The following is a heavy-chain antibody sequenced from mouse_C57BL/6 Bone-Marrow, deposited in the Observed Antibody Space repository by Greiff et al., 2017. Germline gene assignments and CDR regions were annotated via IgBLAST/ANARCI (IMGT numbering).Heavy chain of an antibody. CDR2: IDPSDSYT. CDR3: ARELRPHYFDY. D-gene: IGHD3-2*02. J-gene: IGHJ2*01. Sequence: VQLQQPGAELVMPGASVKLSCKASGSTFTSYWMHWVKQRPGHGLEWIGEIDPSDSYTNYNQKFKGKYTLTVDKSSSTAYMQLSSLTSEDSAVYYCARELRPHYFDYWGQGTTLTVSS. V-gene: IGHV1-69*01. CDR1: GSTFTSYW.